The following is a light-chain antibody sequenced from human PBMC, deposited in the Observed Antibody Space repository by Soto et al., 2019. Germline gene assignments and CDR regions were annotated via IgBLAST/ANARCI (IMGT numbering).Light chain of an antibody. Sequence: VLTQSPDTLSLSPGERATLSCRASQSVSGNSFAWYRQNRGQAPRLIIYDVSTRATGIPDRFSGSGSGTDFTLTISRLEPEDFALFFCQHYDGSLWTFGQGTRVEI. V-gene: IGKV3-20*01. CDR3: QHYDGSLWT. CDR2: DVS. CDR1: QSVSGNS. J-gene: IGKJ1*01.